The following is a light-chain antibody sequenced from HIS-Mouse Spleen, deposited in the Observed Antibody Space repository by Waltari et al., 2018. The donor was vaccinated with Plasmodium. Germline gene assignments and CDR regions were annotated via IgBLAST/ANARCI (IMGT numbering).Light chain of an antibody. V-gene: IGLV2-23*01. J-gene: IGLJ2*01. Sequence: QSALTQPASVSGSPGQSITISFTGTSRDVGGYNIVSWYQQHPGKAPKLMIYEGSKRPSGVSNRFSGSKSGNTASLTISGLQAEDEADYYCCSYAGSSTLVFGGGTKLTVL. CDR1: SRDVGGYNI. CDR3: CSYAGSSTLV. CDR2: EGS.